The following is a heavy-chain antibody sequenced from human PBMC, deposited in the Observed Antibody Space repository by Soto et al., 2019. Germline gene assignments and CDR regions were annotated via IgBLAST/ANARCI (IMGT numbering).Heavy chain of an antibody. CDR1: CGSISGYY. Sequence: SETLSLTCTASCGSISGYYWNWIRQPPGKGLEWIGYIYYTGSTNSNPSLKSRVTISVDTSKNQFSLKLRSVTAADTAVYYCARAGRDGYNRLLDYLGQGTLVNV. J-gene: IGHJ4*02. CDR2: IYYTGST. V-gene: IGHV4-59*01. CDR3: ARAGRDGYNRLLDY. D-gene: IGHD5-12*01.